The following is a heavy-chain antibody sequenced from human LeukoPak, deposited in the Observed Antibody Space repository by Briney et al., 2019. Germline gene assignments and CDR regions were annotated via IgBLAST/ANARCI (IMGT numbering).Heavy chain of an antibody. V-gene: IGHV4-59*01. Sequence: SETLSLTCTVSGGSISNYYWSWIRQPPGKGLEWIGYIYYSGNTNYNPSLKSRVTLSVDTSKNRFPLKLSSVTAADTAVYYCASGYSSGWFYFDYWGQGTLVTVSS. CDR2: IYYSGNT. CDR3: ASGYSSGWFYFDY. D-gene: IGHD6-19*01. CDR1: GGSISNYY. J-gene: IGHJ4*02.